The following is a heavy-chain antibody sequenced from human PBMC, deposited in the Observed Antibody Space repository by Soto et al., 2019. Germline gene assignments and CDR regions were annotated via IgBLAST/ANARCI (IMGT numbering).Heavy chain of an antibody. CDR3: AKDRRDGDFMHILVVDF. CDR2: MSYDETKK. J-gene: IGHJ4*02. V-gene: IGHV3-30*18. D-gene: IGHD2-15*01. CDR1: GFSLSSYA. Sequence: QVRLVESGGGVVQPGGSLRLSCATSGFSLSSYAMHWVRQAPGKGLEWVALMSYDETKKYYADSVKGRFTISRDTSKNTLFLQMNTLRVEDTDVYYCAKDRRDGDFMHILVVDFWGQGALVTVSS.